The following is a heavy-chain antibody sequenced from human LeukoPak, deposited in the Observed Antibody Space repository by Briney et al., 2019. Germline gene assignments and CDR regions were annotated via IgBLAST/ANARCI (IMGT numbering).Heavy chain of an antibody. CDR2: ISAYNGNT. CDR1: GYTFTSYG. V-gene: IGHV1-18*01. D-gene: IGHD2-15*01. CDR3: AREKDCSGGSCWTPVDY. Sequence: ASVKVSCKASGYTFTSYGISWVRPAPGQGLEWMGWISAYNGNTNYAQKLQGRVTMTTDTSTSTAYMELRSLRSDDTAVYYCAREKDCSGGSCWTPVDYWGQGTLVTVSS. J-gene: IGHJ4*02.